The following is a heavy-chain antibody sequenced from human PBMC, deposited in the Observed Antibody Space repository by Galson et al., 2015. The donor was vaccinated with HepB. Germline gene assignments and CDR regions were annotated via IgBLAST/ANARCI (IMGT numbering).Heavy chain of an antibody. CDR2: IHHSGET. CDR3: ARVGASGYYPNWFDA. V-gene: IGHV4-30-2*01. J-gene: IGHJ5*02. Sequence: TLSLTCVVSGDSADSFINGGYSWSWLRQPPGKGLEWIGFIHHSGETKYNPSLESRVRISVDTSRKQFSLRLNSVTAADTAVYYCARVGASGYYPNWFDAWGQGTLVTVSS. CDR1: GDSADSFINGGYS. D-gene: IGHD3-22*01.